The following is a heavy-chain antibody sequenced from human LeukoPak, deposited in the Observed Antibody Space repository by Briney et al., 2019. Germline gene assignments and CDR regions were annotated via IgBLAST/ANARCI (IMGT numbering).Heavy chain of an antibody. J-gene: IGHJ3*02. CDR2: ISSSGGTI. D-gene: IGHD6-19*01. Sequence: GGSLRLSCAASGFTFRDNYMNWIRQAPGKGLEWISYISSSGGTIYYADSVKGRFTISRDNAKNSLYLQMNRLRAEDTAVYYCAGYSSGWFGAFHIWGQGTMVTVSS. CDR3: AGYSSGWFGAFHI. V-gene: IGHV3-11*04. CDR1: GFTFRDNY.